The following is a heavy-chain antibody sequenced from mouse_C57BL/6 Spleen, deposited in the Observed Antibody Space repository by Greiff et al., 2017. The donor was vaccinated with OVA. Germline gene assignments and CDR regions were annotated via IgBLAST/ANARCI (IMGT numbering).Heavy chain of an antibody. J-gene: IGHJ4*01. D-gene: IGHD1-1*01. Sequence: QVQLQQSGAELVRPGASVKLSCKASGYTFTDYYINWVKQRPGQGLEWIARIYPGSGNTYYNEKFKGKATLTAEKSSSTAYMQLSSLTSEDSAVYFCAREGHYYGSSYDAMDYWGQGTSVTVSS. CDR2: IYPGSGNT. CDR1: GYTFTDYY. V-gene: IGHV1-76*01. CDR3: AREGHYYGSSYDAMDY.